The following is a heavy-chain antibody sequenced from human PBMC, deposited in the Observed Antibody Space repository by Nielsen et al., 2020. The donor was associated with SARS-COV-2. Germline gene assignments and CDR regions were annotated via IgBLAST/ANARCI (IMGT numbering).Heavy chain of an antibody. Sequence: SETLSLTCAVSGGSVSSNDWWTWVRQSPGKGLESQGEVSHSGSLNYNPSLKSRVTLSMDKSKRQFSLRLTSVSAAATAVYFCARGDLVVVPSPILGLGPFFYYFCLDVWGKGTTVIVSS. J-gene: IGHJ6*03. D-gene: IGHD2-2*01. V-gene: IGHV4-4*02. CDR1: GGSVSSNDW. CDR3: ARGDLVVVPSPILGLGPFFYYFCLDV. CDR2: VSHSGSL.